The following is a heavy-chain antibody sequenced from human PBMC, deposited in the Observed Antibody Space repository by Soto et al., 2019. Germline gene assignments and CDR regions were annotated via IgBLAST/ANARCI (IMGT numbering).Heavy chain of an antibody. J-gene: IGHJ6*02. CDR1: GYTFTSYY. CDR2: INPSGGST. Sequence: VASVKVSCKASGYTFTSYYMHWVRQAPGQGLEWMGIINPSGGSTSYAQKFQGRVTMTRDTSTSTVYMELSSLRSEDTAVYYCARVGIDFWSGYYTVPSSGMDVWGQGTTVTVSS. V-gene: IGHV1-46*01. D-gene: IGHD3-3*01. CDR3: ARVGIDFWSGYYTVPSSGMDV.